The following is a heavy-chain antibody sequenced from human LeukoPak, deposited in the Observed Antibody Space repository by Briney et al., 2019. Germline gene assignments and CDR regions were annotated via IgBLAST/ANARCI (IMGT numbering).Heavy chain of an antibody. CDR1: GFSVSHNY. CDR2: IYSGGNT. D-gene: IGHD6-13*01. J-gene: IGHJ4*02. Sequence: GGSLRLSCTASGFSVSHNYMNWVRQAPGKWLEWVALIYSGGNTHYADSVKGRFTISRDNSKNTLYLQMSSLRVEDTAVYYCTRDTPGIAASVSGGWGQGTLVTVSS. CDR3: TRDTPGIAASVSGG. V-gene: IGHV3-53*01.